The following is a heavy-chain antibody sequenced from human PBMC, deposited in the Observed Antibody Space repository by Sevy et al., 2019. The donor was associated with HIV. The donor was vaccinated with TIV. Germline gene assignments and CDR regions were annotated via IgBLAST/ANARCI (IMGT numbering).Heavy chain of an antibody. CDR2: ISSTSNDI. D-gene: IGHD2-15*01. V-gene: IGHV3-21*01. CDR1: GFTFSNYN. CDR3: ARVVAYCSGGSCFPGYYYGTDV. Sequence: GGSLRLSCAASGFTFSNYNMNWVRQAPGKGLEWVSSISSTSNDISYADSMKGRFTISRDNAKNSLYLQMNSLRAEDTAVYYCARVVAYCSGGSCFPGYYYGTDVWGQGTTVTVSS. J-gene: IGHJ6*02.